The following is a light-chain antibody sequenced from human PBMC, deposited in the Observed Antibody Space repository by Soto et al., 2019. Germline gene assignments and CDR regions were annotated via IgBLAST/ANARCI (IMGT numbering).Light chain of an antibody. J-gene: IGKJ1*01. CDR1: ERVSSN. V-gene: IGKV3D-15*01. CDR2: ATS. CDR3: HQYHNWPRT. Sequence: IVMTQSPATLSVSPGERATLSCRASERVSSNLAWYQQKPGQAPRLLLYATSTRAMGIPARFRGSGSGTEFTLTISSLQSEDFAVHYCHQYHNWPRTFGQGTKVEIK.